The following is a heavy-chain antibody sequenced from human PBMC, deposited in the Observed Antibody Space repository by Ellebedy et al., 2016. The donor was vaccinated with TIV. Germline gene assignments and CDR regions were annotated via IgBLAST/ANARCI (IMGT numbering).Heavy chain of an antibody. Sequence: GESLKISCATSGFTFSSYWMHWVRQAPGKGLVWVSRINSDGSSTNYADSVKGRFTISRDNAKNTLYLQMNSLRAEDMAVYYCAKGFSSWSLYFGYWGQGTLVTVSS. CDR3: AKGFSSWSLYFGY. V-gene: IGHV3-74*01. CDR1: GFTFSSYW. J-gene: IGHJ4*02. D-gene: IGHD6-13*01. CDR2: INSDGSST.